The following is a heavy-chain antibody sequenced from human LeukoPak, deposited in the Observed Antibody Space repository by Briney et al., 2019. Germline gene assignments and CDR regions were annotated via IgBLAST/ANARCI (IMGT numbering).Heavy chain of an antibody. V-gene: IGHV1-8*01. Sequence: ASVKVSCKASGYTFSSYDINWVRQATGQGLEWMGWMNPNSGNTGYAQKFQGRVTMTRNTSISTAYMELSSLRSEDTAVYYCARGIGKRDNSRWFYFYYWGQGTLVTVSS. J-gene: IGHJ4*02. CDR3: ARGIGKRDNSRWFYFYY. D-gene: IGHD6-13*01. CDR1: GYTFSSYD. CDR2: MNPNSGNT.